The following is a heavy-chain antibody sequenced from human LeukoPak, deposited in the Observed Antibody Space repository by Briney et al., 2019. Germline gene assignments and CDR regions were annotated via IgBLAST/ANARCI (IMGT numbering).Heavy chain of an antibody. D-gene: IGHD2-8*01. V-gene: IGHV3-21*01. CDR3: ARVDIVRASDS. CDR1: GFIFSNFG. CDR2: ISSGSISI. J-gene: IGHJ4*02. Sequence: GGSLRLSRAASGFIFSNFGMNWVRQAPGKGLEWVSFISSGSISIYYVDSATGRFTISRDNAKNSLYLQMNSLRAEDAAVYYCARVDIVRASDSWGQGTLVTVSS.